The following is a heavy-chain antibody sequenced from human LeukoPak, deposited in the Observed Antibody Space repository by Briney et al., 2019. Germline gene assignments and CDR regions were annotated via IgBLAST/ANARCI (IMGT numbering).Heavy chain of an antibody. CDR1: GGTFSSYA. D-gene: IGHD3-16*01. Sequence: ASVKVSCKASGGTFSSYAISWVRQAPGQGLEWMGRIIPILGIANYAQKFQGRVTITADKSTSTAYMELSSLRSEDTAVYYCARDVRVMGYYYGMDVWGEGTTVTVSS. V-gene: IGHV1-69*04. J-gene: IGHJ6*04. CDR3: ARDVRVMGYYYGMDV. CDR2: IIPILGIA.